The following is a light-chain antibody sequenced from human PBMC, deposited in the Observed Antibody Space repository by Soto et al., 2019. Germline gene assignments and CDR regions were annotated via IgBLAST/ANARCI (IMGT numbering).Light chain of an antibody. V-gene: IGKV1-9*01. CDR3: LQHNSYPLT. Sequence: IQLTQSPSSLSASVGDRGTITCRASQGISSYLAWYQQKPGKAPKLLIYAASTLQSGVPSRFSGSGSGTEFTLTISSLQPEDFATYYCLQHNSYPLTFAGGTKV. CDR2: AAS. J-gene: IGKJ4*01. CDR1: QGISSY.